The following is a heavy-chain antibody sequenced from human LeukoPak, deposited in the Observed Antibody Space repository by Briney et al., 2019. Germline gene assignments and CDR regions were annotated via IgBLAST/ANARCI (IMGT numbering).Heavy chain of an antibody. J-gene: IGHJ4*02. CDR1: GGTFSSYA. CDR3: ARGRWDVWGSYRPGYFDY. CDR2: IIPIFGTA. V-gene: IGHV1-69*01. D-gene: IGHD3-16*02. Sequence: SVKVSCKASGGTFSSYAISWVRQAPGQGLEWMGGIIPIFGTANYAQKFQGRVTITADESTSTAYMELSSLRSEDTAVYYCARGRWDVWGSYRPGYFDYWGQGTLVTVSS.